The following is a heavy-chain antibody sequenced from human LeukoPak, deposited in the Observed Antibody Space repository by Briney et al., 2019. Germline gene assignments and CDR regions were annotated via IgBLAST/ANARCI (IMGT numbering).Heavy chain of an antibody. J-gene: IGHJ5*02. V-gene: IGHV1-2*02. D-gene: IGHD6-13*01. CDR2: INPNSGGT. CDR1: GYTFTGYY. CDR3: ARAGYSSSWYGVYNWFDP. Sequence: RASVKVSCKASGYTFTGYYMHWVRQAPGQGLEWMGWINPNSGGTNYAQKFQGRVTMTRDTSISTAYMELSRLRSDDTAVYYCARAGYSSSWYGVYNWFDPWGQGTLVTVSS.